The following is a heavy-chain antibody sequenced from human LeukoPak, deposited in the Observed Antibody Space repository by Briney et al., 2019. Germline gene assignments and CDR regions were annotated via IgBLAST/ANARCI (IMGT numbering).Heavy chain of an antibody. D-gene: IGHD2-15*01. CDR2: IYDSGST. Sequence: SETLSLTCTVSGASIRSGDYYWSWIRQPPGKGLEWIGYIYDSGSTYYNPSLKSRITTSVDTSENRFSLKLSSVTATDTAVYYCARDCSGGSCYGAFDIWGQGTMVTVSS. V-gene: IGHV4-30-4*02. J-gene: IGHJ3*02. CDR3: ARDCSGGSCYGAFDI. CDR1: GASIRSGDYY.